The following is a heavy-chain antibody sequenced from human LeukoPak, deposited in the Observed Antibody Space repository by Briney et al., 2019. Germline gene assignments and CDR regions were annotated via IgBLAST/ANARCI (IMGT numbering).Heavy chain of an antibody. J-gene: IGHJ4*02. V-gene: IGHV4-34*01. CDR2: INHSGST. CDR3: ATARSVSGYDLFDY. D-gene: IGHD5-12*01. Sequence: PSETLSLTCAFYGGSFSGYYWSWIRQPPGKGLEWIGEINHSGSTNYNPSLKSRVTISVDTSKNQFSLKLSSVTAADTAVYYCATARSVSGYDLFDYWGQGTLVTVSS. CDR1: GGSFSGYY.